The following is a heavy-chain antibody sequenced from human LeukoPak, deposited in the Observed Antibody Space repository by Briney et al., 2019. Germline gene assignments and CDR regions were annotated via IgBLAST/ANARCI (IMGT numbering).Heavy chain of an antibody. Sequence: GGSLRLSCSASGFTVTHYAMHWVRQAPGKGLEYVSAVDANGRTTYYADSVKGRFTISGDDSKNTLYPHMSSLRPEDTAIYYCYCRDDLPAWGQGTLVTVSS. CDR1: GFTVTHYA. CDR2: VDANGRTT. CDR3: YCRDDLPA. J-gene: IGHJ5*02. V-gene: IGHV3-64D*06. D-gene: IGHD5-24*01.